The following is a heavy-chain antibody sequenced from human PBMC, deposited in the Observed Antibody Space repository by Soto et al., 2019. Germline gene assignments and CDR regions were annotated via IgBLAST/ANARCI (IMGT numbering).Heavy chain of an antibody. CDR3: ARESTRVREVLNELAY. J-gene: IGHJ4*02. D-gene: IGHD3-10*01. Sequence: PSQTLSLTCAISGDSVSSNNAAWNWIRQSPSRGLEWLGRTFYRSKWHSDYAESVKSRMTINTDTSKNQFSLQLTSVTPEDTAVYYCARESTRVREVLNELAYWSQGTPVTVSS. CDR2: TFYRSKWHS. V-gene: IGHV6-1*01. CDR1: GDSVSSNNAA.